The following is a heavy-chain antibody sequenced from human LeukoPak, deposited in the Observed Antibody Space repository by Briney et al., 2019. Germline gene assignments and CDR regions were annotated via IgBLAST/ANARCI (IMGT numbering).Heavy chain of an antibody. V-gene: IGHV3-30*02. D-gene: IGHD3-10*01. J-gene: IGHJ4*02. Sequence: PGGSLRLSCAASEFTFSSHGMHWVRQAPGKGLEWVAFIRYDGSNKFYADSVKGRFTISRDNSKNTLYLQMNSLRAEDTAVYYCAKDLYGSGSYQIRLFDYWGQGTLVTVSS. CDR1: EFTFSSHG. CDR3: AKDLYGSGSYQIRLFDY. CDR2: IRYDGSNK.